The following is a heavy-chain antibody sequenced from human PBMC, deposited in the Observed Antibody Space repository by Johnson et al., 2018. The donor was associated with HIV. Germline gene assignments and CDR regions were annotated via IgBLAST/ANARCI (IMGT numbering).Heavy chain of an antibody. D-gene: IGHD2-2*01. J-gene: IGHJ3*02. Sequence: QVQVLESGGGVVQPGRSLRLSCAASGFTFSSYAMHWVRQAPGKGLEWVAVISYDGSNKYYADFVKGRFTISRDNSKNMLYLQMNSLRAEDTAVYYCARDGSTSCYDCFDAFDIWGQGTMVTVSS. CDR1: GFTFSSYA. CDR3: ARDGSTSCYDCFDAFDI. CDR2: ISYDGSNK. V-gene: IGHV3-30-3*01.